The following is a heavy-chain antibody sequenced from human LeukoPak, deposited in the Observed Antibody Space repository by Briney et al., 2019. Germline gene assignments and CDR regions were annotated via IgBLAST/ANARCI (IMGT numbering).Heavy chain of an antibody. Sequence: GGSLRLSCTVSGFTFGDYAMSWFRQAPGKRLEWVGFIRSKPYGGTTEYAASVKGRFTISRDDSKSIAYLQMNSLKTEDTAVYYCARDTWPSYCSDSRLLFDYWGQGTLVTVSS. CDR3: ARDTWPSYCSDSRLLFDY. CDR2: IRSKPYGGTT. D-gene: IGHD3-22*01. CDR1: GFTFGDYA. J-gene: IGHJ4*02. V-gene: IGHV3-49*03.